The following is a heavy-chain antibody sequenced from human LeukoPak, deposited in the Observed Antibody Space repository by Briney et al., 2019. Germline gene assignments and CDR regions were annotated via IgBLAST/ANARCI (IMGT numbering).Heavy chain of an antibody. J-gene: IGHJ4*02. CDR3: AKDRSDYYDSSGCRNDAFDI. V-gene: IGHV3-9*01. CDR2: ISWNSGSI. Sequence: GGSLRLSCAASGFTFDDYAMHWVRQAPGKGLEWVSGISWNSGSIGYADSVKGRFTISRDNAKNSLYLQMNSLRAEDTALYYCAKDRSDYYDSSGCRNDAFDIWGQGTLVTVSS. CDR1: GFTFDDYA. D-gene: IGHD3-22*01.